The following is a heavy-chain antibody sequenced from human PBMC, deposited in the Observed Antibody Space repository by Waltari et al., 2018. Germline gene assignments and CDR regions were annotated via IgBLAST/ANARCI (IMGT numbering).Heavy chain of an antibody. CDR1: GYTFTSYA. J-gene: IGHJ5*02. CDR2: INAGNGNT. D-gene: IGHD3-3*01. Sequence: QVQLVQSGAEVKKPGASVKVSCKASGYTFTSYAMHWVRQAPGQRLEWMGWINAGNGNTKYSQKFQGRVTITRDTSASTAYMELSSLRSEDTAVYYCARGSIFGVVISGINWFDPWGQGTLVTVSS. V-gene: IGHV1-3*01. CDR3: ARGSIFGVVISGINWFDP.